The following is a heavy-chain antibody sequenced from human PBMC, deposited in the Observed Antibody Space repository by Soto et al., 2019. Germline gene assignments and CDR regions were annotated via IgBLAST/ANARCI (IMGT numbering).Heavy chain of an antibody. V-gene: IGHV4-59*01. CDR3: ARDQGTSSSWGLNYYYGMDV. Sequence: PSETLSLTCTVSGGSISSYYWSWIRQPPGKGLEWIGYIYYRGSTNYNPSLKSRVTISVDTSKNQFSLKLSSVTAADTAVYYCARDQGTSSSWGLNYYYGMDVWGQGTTVTVSS. J-gene: IGHJ6*02. CDR2: IYYRGST. CDR1: GGSISSYY. D-gene: IGHD6-13*01.